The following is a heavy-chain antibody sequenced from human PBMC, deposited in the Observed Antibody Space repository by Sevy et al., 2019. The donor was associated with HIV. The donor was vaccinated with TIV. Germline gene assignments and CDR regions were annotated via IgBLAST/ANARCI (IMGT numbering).Heavy chain of an antibody. V-gene: IGHV1-18*01. CDR3: ARDEGVYYYDSSGYYYNY. Sequence: ASVKVSCKASGYTFTSYGISWVRQAPGQGLEWMGWISAYNGNTNYAQKLQGRVTMTTDTSTGTAYMELRSLRSDDTAVYYCARDEGVYYYDSSGYYYNYWGQGTLVTVSS. D-gene: IGHD3-22*01. CDR1: GYTFTSYG. CDR2: ISAYNGNT. J-gene: IGHJ4*02.